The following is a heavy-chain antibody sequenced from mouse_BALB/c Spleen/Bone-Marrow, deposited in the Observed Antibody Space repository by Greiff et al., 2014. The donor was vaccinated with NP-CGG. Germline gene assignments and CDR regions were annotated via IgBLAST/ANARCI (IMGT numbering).Heavy chain of an antibody. V-gene: IGHV5-17*02. J-gene: IGHJ4*01. CDR1: GFTFSSFG. CDR3: AMDEDYAMDY. CDR2: ISSGSSTI. Sequence: DVKLVESGGGLVQPGGSRKLSCAASGFTFSSFGMHWVRQAPEKGLEWVAYISSGSSTIYYADTVKGRFTISRDNPKNTLFLQMTSLRSEDTAMYYCAMDEDYAMDYWGQGTSVTVSS.